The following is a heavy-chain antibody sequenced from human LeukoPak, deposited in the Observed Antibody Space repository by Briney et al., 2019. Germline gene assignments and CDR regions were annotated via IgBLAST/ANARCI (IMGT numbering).Heavy chain of an antibody. V-gene: IGHV4-39*01. D-gene: IGHD3-10*01. CDR1: GGSISSSSYY. Sequence: PSETLSLTCTVSGGSISSSSYYWGWIRQPPGKGLEWIGSIYYSGSTYYNPSLKSRVTISVDTSKNQFSLKLSSVTAADTAVYYCARFRGRGGSHHNNWGQGTLVTVSS. CDR3: ARFRGRGGSHHNN. J-gene: IGHJ4*02. CDR2: IYYSGST.